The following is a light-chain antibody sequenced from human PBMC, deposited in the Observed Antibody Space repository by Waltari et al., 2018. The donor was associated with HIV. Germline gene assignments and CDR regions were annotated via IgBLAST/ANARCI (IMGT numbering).Light chain of an antibody. Sequence: DIQMTQFPSSVSASVADRVTMTCRATQGIANWVAWYQRKPGRAPKLLIHGASILQEGVPSRFSGSGSGTVFTLTINTLHPEDFATYFCQQTNSFPITFGRGTRLDSK. CDR1: QGIANW. J-gene: IGKJ5*01. CDR3: QQTNSFPIT. CDR2: GAS. V-gene: IGKV1D-12*01.